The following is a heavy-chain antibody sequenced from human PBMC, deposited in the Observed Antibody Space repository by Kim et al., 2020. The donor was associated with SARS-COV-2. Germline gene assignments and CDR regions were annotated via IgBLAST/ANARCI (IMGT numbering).Heavy chain of an antibody. CDR3: ARGGGWAVTSYYFDY. CDR1: GFTFSSYG. J-gene: IGHJ4*02. CDR2: IWYDGSNK. Sequence: GGSLRLSCAASGFTFSSYGMHWVRQAPGKGLEWVSVIWYDGSNKYYADSVKGRFTISRDNSKNTLYLQMNSLRAEDTAVYYCARGGGWAVTSYYFDYWGQGALGTVSS. D-gene: IGHD4-17*01. V-gene: IGHV3-33*01.